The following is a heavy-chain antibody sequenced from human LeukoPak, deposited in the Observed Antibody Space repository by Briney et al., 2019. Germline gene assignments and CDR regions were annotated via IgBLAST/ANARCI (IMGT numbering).Heavy chain of an antibody. CDR2: ISGSGGST. J-gene: IGHJ4*02. Sequence: GGSLRLSCAASGFTFSSYAMSWVRQAPGKRLEWVSAISGSGGSTYYADSVKGRFTISRDNSKNTLYLQMNSLRAEDTAVYYCAKDRGYCSSTSCYADYWGQGTLVTVSS. CDR1: GFTFSSYA. CDR3: AKDRGYCSSTSCYADY. D-gene: IGHD2-2*01. V-gene: IGHV3-23*01.